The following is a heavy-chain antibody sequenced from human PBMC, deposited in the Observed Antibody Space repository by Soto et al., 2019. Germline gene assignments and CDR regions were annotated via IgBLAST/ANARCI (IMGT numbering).Heavy chain of an antibody. D-gene: IGHD2-2*01. CDR1: GYTFTSYA. Sequence: GASVKVSCKASGYTFTSYAMHWVRQAPGQRLEWMGWINAGNGNTKYSQKFRGRVTITRDTSASTAYMELSSLRSEDTAVYYCARAQGDIVVVPAATIISSYYYGMDVWGQGTTVTVSS. CDR2: INAGNGNT. V-gene: IGHV1-3*01. CDR3: ARAQGDIVVVPAATIISSYYYGMDV. J-gene: IGHJ6*02.